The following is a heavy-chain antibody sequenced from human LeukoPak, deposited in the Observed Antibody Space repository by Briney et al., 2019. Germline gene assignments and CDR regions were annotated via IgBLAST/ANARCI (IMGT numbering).Heavy chain of an antibody. CDR1: GFTFSSYE. D-gene: IGHD3-10*01. J-gene: IGHJ4*02. CDR3: AREGSPLLWFGELDY. Sequence: HTGGSRRLSCAASGFTFSSYEMNFVRQAPGKGLEWVSYISSSGSTIYYADSVKGRFTISRDNAKNSLYLQMNSLRAEDTAVYYCAREGSPLLWFGELDYWGQGTLVTVSS. V-gene: IGHV3-48*03. CDR2: ISSSGSTI.